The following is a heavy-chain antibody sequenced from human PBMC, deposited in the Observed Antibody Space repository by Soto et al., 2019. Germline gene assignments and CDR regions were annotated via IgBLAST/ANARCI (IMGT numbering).Heavy chain of an antibody. CDR3: AKDDFGYDSSGYSDY. CDR1: GFTFSSYG. Sequence: QVQLVESGGGVVQPGRSLRLSCAASGFTFSSYGMHWVRQAPGKGLEWVAVISYDGSNKYYADSVKGRFTISRDNSKNTLYLQMNSLRAEDTAVYYCAKDDFGYDSSGYSDYWGQGTLVTVSS. D-gene: IGHD3-22*01. CDR2: ISYDGSNK. J-gene: IGHJ4*02. V-gene: IGHV3-30*18.